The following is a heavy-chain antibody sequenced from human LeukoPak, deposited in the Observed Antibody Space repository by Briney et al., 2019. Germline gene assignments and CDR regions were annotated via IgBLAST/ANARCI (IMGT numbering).Heavy chain of an antibody. V-gene: IGHV3-23*01. CDR3: ARVQWELRGVGSYFEY. J-gene: IGHJ4*02. CDR1: GFIFSSYA. CDR2: ISGSGGST. D-gene: IGHD1-26*01. Sequence: GGSLRLSCAASGFIFSSYAMSWVRQAPGKGLEWVSTISGSGGSTYYADSVKGRFTISRDNSKNTVYLQMNSLRAEDTAVYYCARVQWELRGVGSYFEYWGQGALVTVSS.